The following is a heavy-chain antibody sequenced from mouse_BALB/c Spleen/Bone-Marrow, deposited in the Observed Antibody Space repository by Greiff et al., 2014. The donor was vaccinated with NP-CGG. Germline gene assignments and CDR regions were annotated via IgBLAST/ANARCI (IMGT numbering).Heavy chain of an antibody. CDR3: ARSVYGSAYFDF. V-gene: IGHV1-67*01. D-gene: IGHD1-1*01. Sequence: QVQLQQSGPELARPGVSVKISCKASGYKFTDYAMHWVKQSHAKSLEWIGLISTYSGNTHYNQKFKGKATMTVDKSSSTAYMELVRLTSEDSAIYYCARSVYGSAYFDFWGQGTTLTVSS. CDR1: GYKFTDYA. J-gene: IGHJ2*01. CDR2: ISTYSGNT.